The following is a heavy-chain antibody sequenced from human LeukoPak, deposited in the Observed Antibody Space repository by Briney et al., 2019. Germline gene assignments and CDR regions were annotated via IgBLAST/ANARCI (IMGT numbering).Heavy chain of an antibody. V-gene: IGHV1-8*02. D-gene: IGHD3-3*01. J-gene: IGHJ4*02. Sequence: ASVKVSCKASGYTFTSYYMHWVRQATGQGLEWMGWMNPNSGNTGYAQKFQGRVTMTRNTSISTAYMELSSLRSEDTAVYYCARGVPYDFWSGYYWDYWGQGTLVTVSS. CDR1: GYTFTSYY. CDR3: ARGVPYDFWSGYYWDY. CDR2: MNPNSGNT.